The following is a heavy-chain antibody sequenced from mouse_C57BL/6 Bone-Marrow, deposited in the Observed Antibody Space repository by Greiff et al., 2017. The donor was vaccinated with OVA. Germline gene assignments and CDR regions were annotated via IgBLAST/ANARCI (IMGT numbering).Heavy chain of an antibody. Sequence: QVQLQQPGAELVKPGASVKMSCKASGYTFTSYWITWVKQRPGQGLEWIGDIYPGRGSTNYNEKFKSKATLTVDTSSSTAYMQLSSLTSEDSAVYYCARRITTVVDFDYWGQGTTLTVSS. CDR2: IYPGRGST. CDR3: ARRITTVVDFDY. CDR1: GYTFTSYW. V-gene: IGHV1-55*01. D-gene: IGHD1-1*01. J-gene: IGHJ2*01.